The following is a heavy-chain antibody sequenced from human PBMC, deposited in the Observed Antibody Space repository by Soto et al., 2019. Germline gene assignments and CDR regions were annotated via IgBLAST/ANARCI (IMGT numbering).Heavy chain of an antibody. Sequence: SETLSLTCAVSGGSLSSYDWNWIRQPAGKGLEWIGRIFPSGSANYNPSLKSRVTMSVDTSKNQFSLKVSSVTAADTALYFCARDGGTENTSYFDYRGQGILVTVSS. CDR2: IFPSGSA. CDR3: ARDGGTENTSYFDY. J-gene: IGHJ4*02. V-gene: IGHV4-4*07. D-gene: IGHD3-3*01. CDR1: GGSLSSYD.